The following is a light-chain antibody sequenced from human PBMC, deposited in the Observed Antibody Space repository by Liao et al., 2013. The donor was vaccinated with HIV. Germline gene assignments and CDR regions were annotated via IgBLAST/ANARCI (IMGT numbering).Light chain of an antibody. CDR2: QDT. Sequence: SFDLTQPPSVSVSPGQTAIITCSGDKLGDNFVSWYQQKPGQSPVLVIYQDTKRPSGIPERFSGSNSRNTGTLTIRETQSLDEADYYCQAWDSTSVVFGGGTKLTVL. J-gene: IGLJ2*01. V-gene: IGLV3-1*01. CDR1: KLGDNF. CDR3: QAWDSTSVV.